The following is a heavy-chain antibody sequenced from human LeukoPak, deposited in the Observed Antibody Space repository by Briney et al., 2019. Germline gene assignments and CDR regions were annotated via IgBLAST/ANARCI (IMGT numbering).Heavy chain of an antibody. CDR3: ARRAVTGDLDY. D-gene: IGHD6-19*01. Sequence: WASVKVSCKASGYTFTSYFMHWVRQAPGQGLEWMGIINPSGGSTSYAQKFQGRVTMTRDTSTSTVYMELRSLRSEDTAVYYCARRAVTGDLDYWGQGTLVTVSS. CDR2: INPSGGST. CDR1: GYTFTSYF. V-gene: IGHV1-46*01. J-gene: IGHJ4*02.